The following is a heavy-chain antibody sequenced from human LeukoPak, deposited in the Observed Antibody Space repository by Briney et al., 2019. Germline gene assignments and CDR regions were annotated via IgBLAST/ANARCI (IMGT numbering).Heavy chain of an antibody. J-gene: IGHJ3*02. V-gene: IGHV3-74*01. D-gene: IGHD3-22*01. CDR3: ARNYYDSSGYYYDDALDI. CDR1: GFTFSSYW. Sequence: GGSLRLSCAASGFTFSSYWMHWVRQAPGKGLVWVSRINSDGSSTSYADSVKGRFTISRDNAKNTLYLQMNSLRAEDTAVYYCARNYYDSSGYYYDDALDIWGQGTMVTVSS. CDR2: INSDGSST.